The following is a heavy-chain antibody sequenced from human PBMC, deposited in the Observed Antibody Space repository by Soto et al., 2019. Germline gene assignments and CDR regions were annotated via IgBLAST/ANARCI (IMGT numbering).Heavy chain of an antibody. CDR2: ISSSVSTI. D-gene: IGHD3-22*01. J-gene: IGHJ4*02. Sequence: GGSLRLSCAASGFTFSDYYMSWIRQAPGKWLEWVSFISSSVSTIYYADSVKGRFTISRDNAKNSLYLQMNSLRAEDTAVYYCARDLGYFDSSGYFDYWGQGTLVNVSS. CDR1: GFTFSDYY. V-gene: IGHV3-11*01. CDR3: ARDLGYFDSSGYFDY.